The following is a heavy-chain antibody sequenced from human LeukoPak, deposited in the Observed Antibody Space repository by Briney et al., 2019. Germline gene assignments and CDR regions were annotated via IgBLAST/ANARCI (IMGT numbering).Heavy chain of an antibody. Sequence: SETLSLTCTVSGGSTSSYYWSWIRQPPGKGLEWIGYIYYSGSTNYNPSLKSRVTISVDTSKNQFSLKLSSVTAADTAVYYCARDHSRAFDYWGQGTLVTVSS. V-gene: IGHV4-59*01. CDR1: GGSTSSYY. CDR3: ARDHSRAFDY. J-gene: IGHJ4*02. CDR2: IYYSGST.